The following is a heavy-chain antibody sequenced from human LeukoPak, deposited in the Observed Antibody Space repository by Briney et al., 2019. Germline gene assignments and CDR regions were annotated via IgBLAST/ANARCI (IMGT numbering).Heavy chain of an antibody. Sequence: PGGSLRLSCAASGFTFSSYSMNWVRQAPGKGLEWVSSISSSSSYIYYADSVKGRFTISRDNAKNSLYLQMNSLRAEDTAVYYCARRNPGSYRDGAFDIWGQGTMVTVSS. CDR3: ARRNPGSYRDGAFDI. CDR1: GFTFSSYS. CDR2: ISSSSSYI. J-gene: IGHJ3*02. D-gene: IGHD3-16*02. V-gene: IGHV3-21*01.